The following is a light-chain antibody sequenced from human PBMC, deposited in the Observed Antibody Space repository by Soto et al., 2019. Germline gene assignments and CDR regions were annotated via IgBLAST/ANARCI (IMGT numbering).Light chain of an antibody. CDR3: QQYYTYST. CDR1: QNIRNL. CDR2: DAS. Sequence: DIQLTQSPSTLSAAVGYMVTITCRASQNIRNLLAWYQQKPGKAPKPLIFDASTLKTGVPSRFGGSGSGAEFNFTITGLQPDDFATYFCQQYYTYSTFGQGTRLEIK. V-gene: IGKV1-5*01. J-gene: IGKJ5*01.